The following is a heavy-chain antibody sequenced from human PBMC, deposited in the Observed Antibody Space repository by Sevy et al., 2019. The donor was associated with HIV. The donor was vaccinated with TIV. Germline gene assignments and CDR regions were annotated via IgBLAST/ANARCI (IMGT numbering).Heavy chain of an antibody. V-gene: IGHV3-30*18. CDR3: AKGPVWGSYRSFDY. Sequence: GGSLRISCAASGFTFSSYGMHWVRQAPGKGLEWVAVISYDGSNKYYADSVKGRFTISRDNSKNTLYLQMNSLRAEDTAVYYCAKGPVWGSYRSFDYWGQGTLVTVSS. D-gene: IGHD3-16*02. J-gene: IGHJ4*02. CDR2: ISYDGSNK. CDR1: GFTFSSYG.